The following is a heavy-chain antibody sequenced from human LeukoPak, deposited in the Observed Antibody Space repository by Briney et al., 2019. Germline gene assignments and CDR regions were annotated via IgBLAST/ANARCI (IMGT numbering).Heavy chain of an antibody. V-gene: IGHV3-15*01. CDR3: ATARSQWLVRRDY. J-gene: IGHJ4*02. D-gene: IGHD6-19*01. CDR2: IKSKTEAT. Sequence: GGSLRLSCAASGFTVSSNYMSWVRQAPGKGLEWVGRIKSKTEATDYAAPVKGRFTISRDDSKNTLYLQMNSLRAEDTAVYYCATARSQWLVRRDYWGQGTLVTVSS. CDR1: GFTVSSNY.